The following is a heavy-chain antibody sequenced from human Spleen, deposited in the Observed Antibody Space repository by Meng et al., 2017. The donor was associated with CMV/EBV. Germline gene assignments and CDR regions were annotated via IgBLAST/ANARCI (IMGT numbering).Heavy chain of an antibody. CDR2: IKSKTDGGTT. J-gene: IGHJ6*02. Sequence: GESLKISCAASGFTFSSYWMSWVRQAPGKGLEWVGRIKSKTDGGTTDYAAPVKGRFTISRDDSNNTLYLQMNSLRTEDTAVYYCTTDMKYRTSFDYGLDVWGQGTTVTVSS. CDR1: GFTFSSYW. CDR3: TTDMKYRTSFDYGLDV. V-gene: IGHV3-15*01. D-gene: IGHD5-12*01.